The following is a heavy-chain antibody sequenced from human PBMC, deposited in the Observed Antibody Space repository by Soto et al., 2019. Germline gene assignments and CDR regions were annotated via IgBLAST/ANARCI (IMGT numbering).Heavy chain of an antibody. CDR3: ARAATYYDSPFDY. CDR2: ISSSSSTI. J-gene: IGHJ4*02. Sequence: GGSLRLSCAASGVTFSSYSMNWVRQAPGKGLEWVSYISSSSSTIYYADSVKGRFTISRDNAKNSLYLQMNSARDDDTAVYYFARAATYYDSPFDYWGQGTLVTVSS. CDR1: GVTFSSYS. V-gene: IGHV3-48*02. D-gene: IGHD3-22*01.